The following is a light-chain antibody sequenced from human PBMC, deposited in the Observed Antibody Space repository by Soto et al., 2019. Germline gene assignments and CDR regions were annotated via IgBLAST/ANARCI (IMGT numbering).Light chain of an antibody. V-gene: IGLV2-14*01. CDR1: SSDVGGYTS. J-gene: IGLJ1*01. CDR2: DVS. CDR3: CSYTSSGPSYV. Sequence: QSALTQPASVSGSPGQSITISCTGTSSDVGGYTSVSWYQQHPGKAPKLMIYDVSNRPSGASNRFSGSKSGNTASLTISGLQAEDEAHYYCCSYTSSGPSYVFGTGTKITVL.